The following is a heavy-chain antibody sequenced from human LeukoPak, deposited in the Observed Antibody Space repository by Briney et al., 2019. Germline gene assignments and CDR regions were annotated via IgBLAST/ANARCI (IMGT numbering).Heavy chain of an antibody. CDR3: ASPPLSSAMYYAH. J-gene: IGHJ4*02. CDR1: GYNFIGHY. CDR2: IKPSNGDT. V-gene: IGHV1-2*02. D-gene: IGHD1-26*01. Sequence: GSSVKVSCKASGYNFIGHYMHWVRQAPGQGLEWMGWIKPSNGDTKYAQNFQGRVTMTRDTSISTAYMELSSLRSDDTAVYYCASPPLSSAMYYAHWGQGTLVTVSS.